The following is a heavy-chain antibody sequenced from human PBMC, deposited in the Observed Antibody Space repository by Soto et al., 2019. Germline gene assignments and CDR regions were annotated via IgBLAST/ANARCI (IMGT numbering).Heavy chain of an antibody. CDR3: ARLYYDFWSGKNGAFDI. Sequence: QLQLQESGPGLVKPSETLSLTCTVSGGSISSSSYYWGWIRQPPGKGLEWIGSIYYSGSTYYNPSLKSRVTLSVDTSKNQFSLKLSSVTAADTAVYYCARLYYDFWSGKNGAFDIWGQGTMVTVSS. CDR1: GGSISSSSYY. V-gene: IGHV4-39*01. J-gene: IGHJ3*02. D-gene: IGHD3-3*01. CDR2: IYYSGST.